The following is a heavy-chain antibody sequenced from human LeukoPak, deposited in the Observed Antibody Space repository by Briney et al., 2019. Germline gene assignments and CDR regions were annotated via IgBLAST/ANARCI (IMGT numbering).Heavy chain of an antibody. V-gene: IGHV4-39*07. Sequence: PSETLSLTCTVAGGSISSSSYDWGWIRQPPGKGLEWIGSIYYSGSTYYNPSLKSRVTISLDRSKNEFSLKLTSVTAADTAVYYCARGGGYMVDYWGQGTLVTVSS. CDR3: ARGGGYMVDY. CDR1: GGSISSSSYD. J-gene: IGHJ4*02. D-gene: IGHD5-12*01. CDR2: IYYSGST.